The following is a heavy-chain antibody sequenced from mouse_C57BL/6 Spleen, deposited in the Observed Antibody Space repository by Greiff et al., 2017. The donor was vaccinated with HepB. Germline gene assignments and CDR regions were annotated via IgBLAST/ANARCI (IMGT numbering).Heavy chain of an antibody. CDR2: ISYDGSN. D-gene: IGHD6-1*01. CDR3: ARNGASYYFDY. CDR1: GYSITSGYY. Sequence: EVQLQQSGPGLVKPSQSLSLTCSVTGYSITSGYYWNWIRQFPGKKLEWMGYISYDGSNNYNPSLKNRISITRDTSKNQFFLKLNSVTTEDTATCYCARNGASYYFDYWGQGTPLTVSS. J-gene: IGHJ2*01. V-gene: IGHV3-6*01.